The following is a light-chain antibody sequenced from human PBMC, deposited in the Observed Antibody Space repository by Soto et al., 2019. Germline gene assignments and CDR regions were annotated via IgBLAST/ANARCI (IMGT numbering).Light chain of an antibody. J-gene: IGKJ2*01. Sequence: SVLTQPPGTLSLSPGERATLSCRASQSVTNRYFAWYQQRPGQAPRLLIYGISNRATGIPDRFSGSGSGTDFTLTISRLEPEEFVVYYCQQYSSLPHTFGQGTKLEVK. CDR2: GIS. V-gene: IGKV3-20*01. CDR3: QQYSSLPHT. CDR1: QSVTNRY.